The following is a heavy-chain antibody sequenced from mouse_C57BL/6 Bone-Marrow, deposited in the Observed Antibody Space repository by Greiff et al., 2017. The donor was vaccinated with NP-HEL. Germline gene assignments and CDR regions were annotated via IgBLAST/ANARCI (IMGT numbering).Heavy chain of an antibody. CDR3: ARYRHYDYLDY. J-gene: IGHJ2*01. CDR2: IYPGDGDT. Sequence: VQLQQSGAELVKPGASVKISCKASGYAFISYWMNWVKQRPGKGLEWIGQIYPGDGDTNYNGKFKGKATLTADKSSSTAYMQLSSLTAEDSAVYFCARYRHYDYLDYWGQGTTLTVSS. V-gene: IGHV1-80*01. D-gene: IGHD2-4*01. CDR1: GYAFISYW.